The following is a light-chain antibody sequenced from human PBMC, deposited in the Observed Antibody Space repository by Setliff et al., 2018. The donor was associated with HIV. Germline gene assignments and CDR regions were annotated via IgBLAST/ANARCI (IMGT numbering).Light chain of an antibody. J-gene: IGLJ1*01. Sequence: SYELTQPPSESVAPGKTARITCGGNSIGSKSVHWYQQKPGQAPVMVVYDASDRPSGIPERFSGSKSGNTATLTISRVEAGDEADYYCQVWDNSSDHYVFGTGTKVTVL. CDR1: SIGSKS. CDR3: QVWDNSSDHYV. V-gene: IGLV3-21*03. CDR2: DAS.